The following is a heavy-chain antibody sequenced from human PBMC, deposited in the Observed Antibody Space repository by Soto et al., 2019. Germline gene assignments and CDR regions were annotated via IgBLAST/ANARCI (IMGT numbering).Heavy chain of an antibody. Sequence: XAALKISCKGCGYSFTSYWIGWVRQMPGKGLEWMGIIYPGDSDTRYSPSFQGQVTISADKSISTAYLQWSSLKASDTAMYYCARGAITMIVVVIPDAFDIWGQGTMVTASS. CDR2: IYPGDSDT. CDR1: GYSFTSYW. J-gene: IGHJ3*02. CDR3: ARGAITMIVVVIPDAFDI. D-gene: IGHD3-22*01. V-gene: IGHV5-51*01.